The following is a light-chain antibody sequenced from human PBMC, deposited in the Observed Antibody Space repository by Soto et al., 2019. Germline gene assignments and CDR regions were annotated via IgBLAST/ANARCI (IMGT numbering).Light chain of an antibody. CDR1: QSIRTN. CDR2: GAS. CDR3: QQYFNWPLTWT. V-gene: IGKV3-15*01. Sequence: EIVLTQSPATLSVSAGGTVTLSCRASQSIRTNVAWYQQISGQAPRLLVYGASTRATGVPARFSGSGSGTEFTLTISSLQSEDSAFYYWQQYFNWPLTWTFGPGSKVQIK. J-gene: IGKJ1*01.